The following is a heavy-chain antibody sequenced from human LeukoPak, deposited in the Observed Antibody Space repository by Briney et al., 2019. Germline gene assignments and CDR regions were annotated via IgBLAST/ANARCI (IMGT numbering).Heavy chain of an antibody. J-gene: IGHJ5*02. CDR3: ARDSGTTGEVKFDP. CDR2: IDHTGST. D-gene: IGHD3-10*01. Sequence: SETLSLTCAVYGASFTEYYWSWIRQPPGKGLEWIGEIDHTGSTNYNPSLKTRVTISVDTSNKHFSLKLSSMTAADTAIYYCARDSGTTGEVKFDPWGQGTLVTVSS. V-gene: IGHV4-34*01. CDR1: GASFTEYY.